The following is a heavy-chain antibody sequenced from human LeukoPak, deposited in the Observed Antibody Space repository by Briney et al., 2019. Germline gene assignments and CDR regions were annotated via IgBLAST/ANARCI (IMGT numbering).Heavy chain of an antibody. CDR3: ARGWDSSSWYGLGY. J-gene: IGHJ4*02. D-gene: IGHD6-13*01. V-gene: IGHV1-8*01. CDR2: MNPNSGNT. Sequence: ASVKVSCKASGYTFASYDIHWVRQATGQGLEWMGWMNPNSGNTGYAQKFQGRVTMTRNTSISTAYMELSSLRSEDTAVYYCARGWDSSSWYGLGYWGQGTLVTVSS. CDR1: GYTFASYD.